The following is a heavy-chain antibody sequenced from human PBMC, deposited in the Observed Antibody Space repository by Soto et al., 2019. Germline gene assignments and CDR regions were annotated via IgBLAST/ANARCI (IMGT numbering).Heavy chain of an antibody. J-gene: IGHJ4*02. CDR2: IYYSGST. D-gene: IGHD6-19*01. CDR3: ASHVQWLVTFDY. V-gene: IGHV4-59*08. Sequence: QVQLQESGPGLVKPSETLSLTCTVSGGSISSYYWSWIRQPPGQGLEWIGYIYYSGSTNYNPSLKSRVAISVDTSKTQFSLKRSSVTAEDTAVYCGASHVQWLVTFDYWGQGTLVTVSS. CDR1: GGSISSYY.